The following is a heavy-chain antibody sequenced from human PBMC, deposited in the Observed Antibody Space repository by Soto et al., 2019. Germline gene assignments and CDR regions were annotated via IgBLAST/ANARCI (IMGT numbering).Heavy chain of an antibody. D-gene: IGHD6-13*01. CDR1: GXTFSSYA. V-gene: IGHV1-69*13. Sequence: SVKVSCTASGXTFSSYAISWVRQAPGQGLEWMGGIIPIFGTANYAQKFQGRVTITADESTSTAYMELSSLRSEDTAVYYCASVKAAAGYFDYWGQGTLVTVSS. CDR2: IIPIFGTA. J-gene: IGHJ4*02. CDR3: ASVKAAAGYFDY.